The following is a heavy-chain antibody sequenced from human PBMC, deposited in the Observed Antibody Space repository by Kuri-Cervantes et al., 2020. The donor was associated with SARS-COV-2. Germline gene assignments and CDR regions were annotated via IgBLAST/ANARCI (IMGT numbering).Heavy chain of an antibody. V-gene: IGHV3-48*03. D-gene: IGHD3-3*01. J-gene: IGHJ4*02. CDR1: GFTFSSYE. Sequence: GGSLRLSCAASGFTFSSYEMNWVRQAPGKGLEWMSYISSGGSTIYYADSVKGRFTISIDNSKNYLYLEMNSLRPEDTAVYYCAKVETAHLDYWGQGTLVTVSS. CDR3: AKVETAHLDY. CDR2: ISSGGSTI.